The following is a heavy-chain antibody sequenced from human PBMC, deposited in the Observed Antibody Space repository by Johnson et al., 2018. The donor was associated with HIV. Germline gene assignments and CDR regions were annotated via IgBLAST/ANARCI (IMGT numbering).Heavy chain of an antibody. D-gene: IGHD6-6*01. CDR1: GFTFSSYA. CDR3: AKDINGGLEYSSSSERFSGAFDI. CDR2: ISYDGSNK. V-gene: IGHV3-30-3*01. Sequence: QVQLVESGGGVVQPGRSLKLSCAASGFTFSSYAMHWVRQAPGTGLDWVAVISYDGSNKYYADSVKGRFTISRDNSKNTLYLQMNSLRAEDTALYYCAKDINGGLEYSSSSERFSGAFDIWGQGTMVTVSS. J-gene: IGHJ3*02.